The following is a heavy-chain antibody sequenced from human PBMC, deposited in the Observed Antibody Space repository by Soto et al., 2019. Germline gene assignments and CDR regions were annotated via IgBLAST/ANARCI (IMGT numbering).Heavy chain of an antibody. CDR2: IIPILGIA. V-gene: IGHV1-69*02. J-gene: IGHJ4*02. CDR3: ASAKDIVVVPAAMRKDY. D-gene: IGHD2-2*01. CDR1: GGTFSSYT. Sequence: QVQLVQSGAEVKKPGSSVKVSCKASGGTFSSYTISWVRQAPGQGLEWMGRIIPILGIANYAQKFQGRVTITADKSPSTAYRELSSLRSEDTAVYYCASAKDIVVVPAAMRKDYWGQGTLVTVSS.